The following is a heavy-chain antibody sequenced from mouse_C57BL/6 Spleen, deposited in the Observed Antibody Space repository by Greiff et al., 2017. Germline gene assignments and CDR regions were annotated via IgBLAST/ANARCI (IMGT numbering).Heavy chain of an antibody. J-gene: IGHJ2*01. CDR1: GYSFTSYY. CDR3: ARSRLDY. V-gene: IGHV1-66*01. Sequence: VKLMESGPELVKPGASVKISCKASGYSFTSYYIHWVKQRPGQGLEWIGWIYPGSGNTKYNEKFKGKATLTADTSSSTAYMQLSSLTSEDSAVYYCARSRLDYWGQGTTLTVSS. CDR2: IYPGSGNT.